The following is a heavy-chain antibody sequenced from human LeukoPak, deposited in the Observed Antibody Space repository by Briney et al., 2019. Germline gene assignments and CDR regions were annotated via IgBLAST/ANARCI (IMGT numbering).Heavy chain of an antibody. D-gene: IGHD2-2*01. CDR2: INPNSGGT. CDR1: GYTFTAYY. V-gene: IGHV1-2*02. Sequence: ASVKVSCKASGYTFTAYYIHWGPPAPGQGFEWIGWINPNSGGTNYAQNFQGRVTMTRDTSISTAYMELSRLRSDDTAVYYCARDDSTFDPWGQGTLVTVSS. CDR3: ARDDSTFDP. J-gene: IGHJ5*02.